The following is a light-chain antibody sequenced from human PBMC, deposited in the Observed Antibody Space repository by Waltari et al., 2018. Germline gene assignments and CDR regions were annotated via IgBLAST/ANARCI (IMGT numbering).Light chain of an antibody. Sequence: DIQMTQSPSTLSASVGDRVTITCRASQSISSWLAWYQQKPGKAPKLLIYKASTLESGVPSRFSGGGSGTEFTLTISSLQPDDFVTYYCQQYTSYSPYTFGQGTKLEIK. CDR2: KAS. V-gene: IGKV1-5*03. J-gene: IGKJ2*01. CDR3: QQYTSYSPYT. CDR1: QSISSW.